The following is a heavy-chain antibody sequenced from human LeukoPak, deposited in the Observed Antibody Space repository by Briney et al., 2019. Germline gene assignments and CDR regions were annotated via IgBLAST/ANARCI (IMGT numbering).Heavy chain of an antibody. CDR3: AKDSIDDGYISCDH. CDR1: GFPFRDFS. V-gene: IGHV3-23*01. Sequence: GGSLRLSCEASGFPFRDFSFNWVRPAPGKGLEWVSRIFQNPAKTFYSDSVKGRFTISRDNSKNTLYLQMDGLRFEDTAIYYCAKDSIDDGYISCDHWGQGTLVTVSS. J-gene: IGHJ4*02. CDR2: IFQNPAKT. D-gene: IGHD4/OR15-4a*01.